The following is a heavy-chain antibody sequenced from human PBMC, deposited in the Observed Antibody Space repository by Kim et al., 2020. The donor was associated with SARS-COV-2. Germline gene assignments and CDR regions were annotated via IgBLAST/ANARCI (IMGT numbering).Heavy chain of an antibody. Sequence: GGSLRLSCAASGFTFSSYSMNWVRQASGKGLEWVSYSSRSSSTIYYADSVKGRFTISRDNAKNSLYLQMNSLRAEDTAVYYCARASSVPVWGQGTLVTVSS. J-gene: IGHJ4*02. CDR2: SSRSSSTI. CDR3: ARASSVPV. CDR1: GFTFSSYS. V-gene: IGHV3-48*04. D-gene: IGHD2-2*01.